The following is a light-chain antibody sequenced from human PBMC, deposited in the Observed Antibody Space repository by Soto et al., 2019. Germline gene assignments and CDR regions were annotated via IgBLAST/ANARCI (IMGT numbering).Light chain of an antibody. CDR2: DAS. CDR3: HQYDSSRPT. J-gene: IGKJ1*01. V-gene: IGKV3-20*01. CDR1: RSVSTF. Sequence: EIVLTQSPATLSLSPGERATLSCRASRSVSTFLAWYQHKPGQAPRLLIYDASTRATGIPDRFSGSGSVTGFTLTISRLEPEDFAVYYCHQYDSSRPTFGQGTKVDIK.